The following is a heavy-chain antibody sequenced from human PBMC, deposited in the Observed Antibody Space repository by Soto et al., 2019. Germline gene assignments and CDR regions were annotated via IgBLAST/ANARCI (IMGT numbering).Heavy chain of an antibody. CDR2: IKTDGSIT. J-gene: IGHJ4*02. CDR3: AKDMNPVPEY. CDR1: GFTFSSYW. Sequence: EVQLVESGGGLVQPGGSLRLSCAASGFTFSSYWMYWVRQAPGKGLVWVSRIKTDGSITSYADSVKGRFTVSRDNARDMLYLQMNSLRAEDTAVYYCAKDMNPVPEYWGQGTLVTVSS. D-gene: IGHD3-16*01. V-gene: IGHV3-74*01.